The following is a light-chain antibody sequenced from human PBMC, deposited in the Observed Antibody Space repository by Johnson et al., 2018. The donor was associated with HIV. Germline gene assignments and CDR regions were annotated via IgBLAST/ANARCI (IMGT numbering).Light chain of an antibody. J-gene: IGLJ1*01. CDR3: AAWDDSLNGYV. V-gene: IGLV1-44*01. CDR1: SSNIGNNH. Sequence: QSVLTQPPSVSAAPGKKVTISCSGSSSNIGNNHVSWYQQLQGTATKLLIYRITHRLSGIPDRFTGSKTGLPPSMDISGPHAEDNAEYSCAAWDDSLNGYVFGTGTKVTVL. CDR2: RIT.